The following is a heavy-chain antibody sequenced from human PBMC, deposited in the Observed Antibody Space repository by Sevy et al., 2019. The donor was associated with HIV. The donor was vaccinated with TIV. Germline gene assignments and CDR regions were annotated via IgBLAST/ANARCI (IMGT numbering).Heavy chain of an antibody. Sequence: GGSLRLSCAAPGFTFSNYWMTWVRQAPGKGLEWVANIKRDGSEKYYVASVKGRFTISRDNAKNSLYMQMNSLRAEDTAVYYCARDCNSASCLWGLDVWGQGTTVTVSS. CDR2: IKRDGSEK. D-gene: IGHD2-2*01. J-gene: IGHJ6*02. CDR1: GFTFSNYW. CDR3: ARDCNSASCLWGLDV. V-gene: IGHV3-7*03.